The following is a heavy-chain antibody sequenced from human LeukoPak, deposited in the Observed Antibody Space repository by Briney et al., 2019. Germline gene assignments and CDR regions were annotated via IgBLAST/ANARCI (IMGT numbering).Heavy chain of an antibody. CDR2: ISGSGGST. D-gene: IGHD3-10*01. V-gene: IGHV3-23*01. CDR1: GFTFSSYA. J-gene: IGHJ4*02. Sequence: GGSLRLSCAASGFTFSSYAMSWVRQAPGKGLEWVSAISGSGGSTYYADSVKGRFTISRDNSKNTLYLQMNSLRVEDTAVYYCTRGPPDGSGNYYPGDFWGQGTLVTVSS. CDR3: TRGPPDGSGNYYPGDF.